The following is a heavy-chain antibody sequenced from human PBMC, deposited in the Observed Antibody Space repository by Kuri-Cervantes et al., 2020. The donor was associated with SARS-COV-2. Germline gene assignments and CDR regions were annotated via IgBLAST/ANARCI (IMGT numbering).Heavy chain of an antibody. CDR3: ARGGTIFGVVYYYMDV. D-gene: IGHD3-3*01. CDR1: GFTFNTYN. V-gene: IGHV3-21*01. Sequence: GESLKISCTASGFTFNTYNMNWVRQAPGKGLEWVSSISSSSSYIYYADSVKGRFTISRDNAKNSLYLQMNSLRAEDTAVYYCARGGTIFGVVYYYMDVWGKGTTVTVSS. CDR2: ISSSSSYI. J-gene: IGHJ6*03.